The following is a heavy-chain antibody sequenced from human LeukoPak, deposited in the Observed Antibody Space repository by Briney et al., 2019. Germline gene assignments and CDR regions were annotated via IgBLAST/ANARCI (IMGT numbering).Heavy chain of an antibody. J-gene: IGHJ6*03. CDR2: MNPSGST. V-gene: IGHV4-34*01. Sequence: PSETLSLTCAVYGGSFSGYYWTWIRQTPEKGLEWIGEMNPSGSTNYNPSHKSRVTISVDTSKNQFSLELSSVTAADTAVYYCARGRQDVTMIVVVMTAVSYYLDVWGKGTTVTVS. D-gene: IGHD3-22*01. CDR1: GGSFSGYY. CDR3: ARGRQDVTMIVVVMTAVSYYLDV.